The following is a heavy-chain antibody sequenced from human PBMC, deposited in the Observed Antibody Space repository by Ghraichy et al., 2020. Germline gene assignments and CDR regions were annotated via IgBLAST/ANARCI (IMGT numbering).Heavy chain of an antibody. CDR2: INIYGDHT. D-gene: IGHD2-21*01. Sequence: GGSLRLSCAASGFTFRRCAMSWVRQAPGKGLEWVSTINIYGDHTYYADSVKGRFTISRDNSRNALSLHINSLRADDTAVYYCVKNEADQTASTTLWCLFVFWGQGPLVTVSS. V-gene: IGHV3-23*01. J-gene: IGHJ4*02. CDR1: GFTFRRCA. CDR3: VKNEADQTASTTLWCLFVF.